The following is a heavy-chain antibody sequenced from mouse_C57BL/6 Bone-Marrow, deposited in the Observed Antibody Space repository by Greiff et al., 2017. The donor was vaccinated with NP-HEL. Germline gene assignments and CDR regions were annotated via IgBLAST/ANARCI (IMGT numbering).Heavy chain of an antibody. V-gene: IGHV1-69*01. CDR2: IDPSDSYT. J-gene: IGHJ2*01. D-gene: IGHD1-3*01. CDR1: GYTFTSYW. CDR3: AREGGEWSFDY. Sequence: VQLQESGAELVMPGASVKLSCKASGYTFTSYWMHWVKQRPGQGLEWIGEIDPSDSYTNYNQKFKGKSTLTVDKSSSTAYMQLSSLTSEDSAVYYCAREGGEWSFDYWGQGTTLTVSS.